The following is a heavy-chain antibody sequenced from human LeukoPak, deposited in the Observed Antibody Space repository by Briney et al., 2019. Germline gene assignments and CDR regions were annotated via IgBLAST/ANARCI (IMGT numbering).Heavy chain of an antibody. CDR2: IIPIFGTA. CDR3: ARRYYYDSSGYWNY. Sequence: ASVKVSCKASGGTFSSYAISWVRQAPGQGLEWMGGIIPIFGTANYAQKFQGRVTITADESTSTAYMELSSLRSEDTAVYYCARRYYYDSSGYWNYWGQGTLVTVSS. V-gene: IGHV1-69*13. J-gene: IGHJ4*02. D-gene: IGHD3-22*01. CDR1: GGTFSSYA.